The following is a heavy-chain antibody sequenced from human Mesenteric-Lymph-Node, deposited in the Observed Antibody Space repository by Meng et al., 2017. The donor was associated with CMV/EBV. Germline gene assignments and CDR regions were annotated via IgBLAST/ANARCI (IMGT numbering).Heavy chain of an antibody. CDR1: GFTFSSYA. D-gene: IGHD2-2*01. Sequence: GESLKISCAASGFTFSSYAMHWVRQAPGKGLEWISHISSSGSAIYYADSVKGRFTISRDTAKNSLYLQMNSLRAEDTAVYYCARDGFVVVPAAMEWFDYWGQGTLVTVSS. V-gene: IGHV3-48*03. CDR3: ARDGFVVVPAAMEWFDY. J-gene: IGHJ4*02. CDR2: ISSSGSAI.